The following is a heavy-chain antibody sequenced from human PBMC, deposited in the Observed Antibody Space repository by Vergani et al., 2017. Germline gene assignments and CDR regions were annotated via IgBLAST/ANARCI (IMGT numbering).Heavy chain of an antibody. CDR3: AKDMWDYVWGSYRPNAFDI. J-gene: IGHJ3*02. CDR2: ISYDGSNK. V-gene: IGHV3-30*18. CDR1: GFTFSSYG. Sequence: QVQLVESGGGVVQPGRSLRLSCAASGFTFSSYGMHWVRQAPGKGLEWVAVISYDGSNKYYADSVKGRFTISRDNSKNTLYLQMNSLRAEDTAVYYCAKDMWDYVWGSYRPNAFDIWGQGTMVTVSS. D-gene: IGHD3-16*02.